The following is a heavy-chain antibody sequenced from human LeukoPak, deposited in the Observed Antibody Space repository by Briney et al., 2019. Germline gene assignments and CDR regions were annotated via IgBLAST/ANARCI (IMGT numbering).Heavy chain of an antibody. Sequence: PGRSLRLSCAASGFTFSSYAMHWVRQAPGKGLEWVAVISYDGSNKYYADSVKGRFTISRDNSKSTLSLQINSLTAEDTAVYYCARDDSAYDTFDYWAQGTLVTVSS. D-gene: IGHD5-12*01. CDR1: GFTFSSYA. CDR3: ARDDSAYDTFDY. V-gene: IGHV3-30-3*01. CDR2: ISYDGSNK. J-gene: IGHJ4*02.